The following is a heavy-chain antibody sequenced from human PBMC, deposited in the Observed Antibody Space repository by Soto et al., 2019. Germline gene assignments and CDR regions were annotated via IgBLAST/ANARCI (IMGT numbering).Heavy chain of an antibody. CDR1: GFTFSSYG. Sequence: GGSLRLSCAASGFTFSSYGMHWVRQAPGKGLEWVAVIRYDGSNKYYADSVKGRFTISRDNSKNTLYLQMNSLRAEDTAVYYCASTYYDSSGYPDYWGKGTLVTVSS. V-gene: IGHV3-33*01. CDR3: ASTYYDSSGYPDY. CDR2: IRYDGSNK. J-gene: IGHJ4*02. D-gene: IGHD3-22*01.